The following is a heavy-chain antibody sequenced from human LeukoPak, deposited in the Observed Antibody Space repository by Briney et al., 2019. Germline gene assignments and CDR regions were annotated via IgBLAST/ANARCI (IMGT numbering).Heavy chain of an antibody. CDR3: ARSHALTQRIQLWGFDY. J-gene: IGHJ4*02. CDR2: ISSSSSYI. V-gene: IGHV3-21*01. D-gene: IGHD5-18*01. Sequence: GGSLRLSCAASGFTFSSYSMNEVRHAPGKGLEWCSSISSSSSYIYYADSVKGRFTISRDNAKNSLYLQMNSLSAEDTAVYYCARSHALTQRIQLWGFDYWGQGTLVTVSS. CDR1: GFTFSSYS.